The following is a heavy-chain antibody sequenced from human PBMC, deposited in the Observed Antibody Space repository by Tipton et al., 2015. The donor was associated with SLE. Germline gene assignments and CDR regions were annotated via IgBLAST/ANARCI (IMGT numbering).Heavy chain of an antibody. CDR1: GYTFTSYY. V-gene: IGHV1-69*01. CDR3: ARVGLPYCSSTSCQQRPDYYYYGMDV. J-gene: IGHJ6*02. D-gene: IGHD2-2*01. CDR2: IIPIFGTA. Sequence: QVQLVQSGAEVKKPGASVKVSCKASGYTFTSYYMHWVRQAPGQGLEWMGGIIPIFGTANYAQKFQGRVTITADESTSTAYMELSSLRSEDTAVYYCARVGLPYCSSTSCQQRPDYYYYGMDVWGQGTTVTVSS.